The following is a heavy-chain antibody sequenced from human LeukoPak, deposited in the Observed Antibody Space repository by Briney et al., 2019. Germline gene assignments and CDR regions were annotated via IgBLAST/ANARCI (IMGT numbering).Heavy chain of an antibody. V-gene: IGHV3-23*01. J-gene: IGHJ4*02. Sequence: GGSLRLFCAASGFTFSSYAVSWVRRAPGKGLEWVSANSDSGGSTYYADSVKGRFTIYRDNSKNTLYLQMNSLRAEDTAVYYCAKDPNELGYCSGGSCYPFDYWGQGTLVTVCS. CDR3: AKDPNELGYCSGGSCYPFDY. CDR1: GFTFSSYA. CDR2: NSDSGGST. D-gene: IGHD2-15*01.